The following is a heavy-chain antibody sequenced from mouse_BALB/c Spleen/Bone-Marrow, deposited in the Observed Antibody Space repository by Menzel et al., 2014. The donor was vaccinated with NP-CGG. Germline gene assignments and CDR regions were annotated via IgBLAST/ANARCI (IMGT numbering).Heavy chain of an antibody. CDR3: ARYYDYDWYFDV. J-gene: IGHJ1*01. D-gene: IGHD2-4*01. CDR2: IYPGSGST. Sequence: LVESGPELVKPGASGKKSCKASGYTFTDYVLSWGKQRTGQSLEWIGEIYPGSGSTYYNEKFKGKSTLTADKSSNTAYMQLSSLTSEDAAFYFCARYYDYDWYFDVWGAGTTVTVSS. V-gene: IGHV1-77*01. CDR1: GYTFTDYV.